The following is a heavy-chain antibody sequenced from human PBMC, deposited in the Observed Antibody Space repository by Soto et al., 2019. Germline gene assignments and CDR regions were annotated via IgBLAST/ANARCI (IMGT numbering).Heavy chain of an antibody. CDR1: GGSISSSSYY. V-gene: IGHV4-39*01. CDR2: IYYSGST. J-gene: IGHJ4*02. Sequence: SETLSLTCTVSGGSISSSSYYWGWIRQPPGKGLEWIGSIYYSGSTYYNPSLKSRVTISVDTSRNQFSLKLSSVTAADTAVYYCARIYYDSVFDYWGQGTLVTVS. D-gene: IGHD3-22*01. CDR3: ARIYYDSVFDY.